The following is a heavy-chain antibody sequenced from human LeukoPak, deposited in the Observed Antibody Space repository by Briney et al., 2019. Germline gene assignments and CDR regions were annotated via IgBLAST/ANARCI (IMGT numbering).Heavy chain of an antibody. J-gene: IGHJ4*02. CDR1: GNTFTGDY. V-gene: IGHV1-2*04. CDR2: INPNSGGT. CDR3: ARDYGGSYWAEENHGLDY. D-gene: IGHD1-26*01. Sequence: ASLKVSCNASGNTFTGDYMHWVRQAPGQGLEWMGWINPNSGGTNYAQKFQGWVTMTRDTSISTAYMELSRLRSDDTAVYYCARDYGGSYWAEENHGLDYWGQGTLVTVSS.